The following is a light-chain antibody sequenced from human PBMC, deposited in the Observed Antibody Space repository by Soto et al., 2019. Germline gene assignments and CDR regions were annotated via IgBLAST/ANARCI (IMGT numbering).Light chain of an antibody. CDR2: DAS. J-gene: IGKJ1*01. V-gene: IGKV3-15*01. CDR1: QYIGSA. CDR3: QQYGDRTRA. Sequence: EVVLTQSPAILSVSPGDRATLSCRASQYIGSAVAWYQQRSGQAPRLLIFDASIRVPTTPARLSGSVSGTEFTLTISSLESEDFAVYFCQQYGDRTRAFGQGTKVDIX.